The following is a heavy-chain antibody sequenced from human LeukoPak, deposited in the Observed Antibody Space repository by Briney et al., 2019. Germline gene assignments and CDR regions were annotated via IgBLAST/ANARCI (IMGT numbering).Heavy chain of an antibody. J-gene: IGHJ4*02. D-gene: IGHD6-19*01. Sequence: PSETLSLTCTVSGGSISTYYWSWIRQPPGKGLEWIGYIYYTGSTNYNPSLKSRVTISIDTSKNQFSLKLSSVTAADTAVYYCARHVDSSGWLDYWGQGTLVTVSS. CDR2: IYYTGST. V-gene: IGHV4-59*08. CDR3: ARHVDSSGWLDY. CDR1: GGSISTYY.